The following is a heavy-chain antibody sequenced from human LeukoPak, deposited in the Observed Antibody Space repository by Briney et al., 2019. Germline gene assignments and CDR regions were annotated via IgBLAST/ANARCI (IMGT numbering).Heavy chain of an antibody. CDR1: GGSISSYY. J-gene: IGHJ4*02. D-gene: IGHD6-19*01. CDR2: IYYSGST. V-gene: IGHV4-39*01. CDR3: ARTTYSSGWYVL. Sequence: SETLSLTCTVSGGSISSYYWGWIRQPPGKGLEWIGSIYYSGSTYYNPSLKSRVTISVDTSKNQFSLKLSSVTAADTAVYYCARTTYSSGWYVLWGQGTLVTVSS.